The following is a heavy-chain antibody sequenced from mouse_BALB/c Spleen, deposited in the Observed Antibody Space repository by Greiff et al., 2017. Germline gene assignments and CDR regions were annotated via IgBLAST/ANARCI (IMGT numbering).Heavy chain of an antibody. CDR1: GFTFSSYG. CDR3: ARDRGTGGAMDY. CDR2: INSNGGST. D-gene: IGHD3-1*01. V-gene: IGHV5-6-3*01. J-gene: IGHJ4*01. Sequence: EVHLVESGGGLVQPGGSLKLSCAASGFTFSSYGMSWVRQTPDKRLELVATINSNGGSTYYPDSVKGRFTISRDNAKNTLYLQMSSLKSEDTAMYYCARDRGTGGAMDYWGQGTSVTVSS.